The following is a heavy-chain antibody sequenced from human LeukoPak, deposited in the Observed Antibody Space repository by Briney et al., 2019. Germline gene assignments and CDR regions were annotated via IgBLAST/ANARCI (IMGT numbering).Heavy chain of an antibody. CDR2: IYYSGST. V-gene: IGHV4-61*01. CDR3: ARDVSGSYYGGIDY. CDR1: GFSINNAYF. D-gene: IGHD1-26*01. J-gene: IGHJ4*02. Sequence: SETLSLTCTVSGFSINNAYFWGWIRQPPGKGLEWIGYIYYSGSTNYNPSLKSRVTISVDTSKNQFSLKLSSVTAADTAVYYCARDVSGSYYGGIDYWGQGTLVTVSS.